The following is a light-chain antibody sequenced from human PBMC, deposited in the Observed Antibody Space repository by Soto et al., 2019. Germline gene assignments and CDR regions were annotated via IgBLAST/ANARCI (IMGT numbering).Light chain of an antibody. J-gene: IGKJ4*01. CDR2: AAS. CDR1: QSISNY. Sequence: DIQMTQSPSSLSASIGDKVTITCRAGQSISNYLNWYQQKPGKAPKLLISAASSLQSGVPSRFGGSGSGTDFTLTITSLQAEDFATYYCQQSYTTPLTFGGGTKVEI. CDR3: QQSYTTPLT. V-gene: IGKV1-39*01.